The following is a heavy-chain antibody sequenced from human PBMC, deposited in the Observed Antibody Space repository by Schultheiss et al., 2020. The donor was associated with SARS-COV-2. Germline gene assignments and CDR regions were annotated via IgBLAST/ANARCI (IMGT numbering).Heavy chain of an antibody. CDR1: GYTFTGYY. Sequence: ASVKVSCKASGYTFTGYYMHWVRQATGQGLEWMGWMNPNSGNTGYAQKFQGRVTMTTDTSTSTAYMELRSLRSDDTAVYYCARDVFRGLGYYDSSGENYFYFGMDVWGQGTTVTVSS. J-gene: IGHJ6*02. V-gene: IGHV1-8*02. D-gene: IGHD3-22*01. CDR3: ARDVFRGLGYYDSSGENYFYFGMDV. CDR2: MNPNSGNT.